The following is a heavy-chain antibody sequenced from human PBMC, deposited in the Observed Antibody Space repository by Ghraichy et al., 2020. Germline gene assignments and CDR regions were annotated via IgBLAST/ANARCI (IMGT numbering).Heavy chain of an antibody. J-gene: IGHJ4*02. CDR1: GFTFNNYW. D-gene: IGHD5-18*01. CDR2: ISSDGSTT. CDR3: VSAMALPGY. V-gene: IGHV3-74*01. Sequence: GSVKVSCAASGFTFNNYWMHWVRQAPGKGLVWVSLISSDGSTTRYADSVKGRFTISRDNAKSTLYLQMNSLRAEDTAVYYCVSAMALPGYWGQGTLVTVSS.